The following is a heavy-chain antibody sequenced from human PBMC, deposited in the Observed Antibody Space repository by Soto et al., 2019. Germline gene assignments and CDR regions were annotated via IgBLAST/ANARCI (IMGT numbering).Heavy chain of an antibody. Sequence: GGSLRLSCAASEFTIDKYYMTWVRQAPGKGPEWVANIKPDGSEQYYVDSVKGRFTISRDNANNSLYLQMNSLRAEGTAVYFCARGNWNYYYGFDVWGQGTTVTVSS. V-gene: IGHV3-7*01. D-gene: IGHD1-20*01. CDR2: IKPDGSEQ. J-gene: IGHJ6*02. CDR1: EFTIDKYY. CDR3: ARGNWNYYYGFDV.